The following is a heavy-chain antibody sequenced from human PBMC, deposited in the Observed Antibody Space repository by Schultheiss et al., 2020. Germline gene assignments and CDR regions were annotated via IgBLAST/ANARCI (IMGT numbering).Heavy chain of an antibody. CDR2: IYYSGST. Sequence: SETLSLTCTVSGGSISSSSYYWGWIRQPPGKGLEWIGSIYYSGSTYYNPSLKSRVTISVDTSKNRFSLKLSSVTAADTAVYYCARAYYDYVWGSYRYPLVYFDYWGQGTLVTVS. J-gene: IGHJ4*02. D-gene: IGHD3-16*02. V-gene: IGHV4-39*01. CDR3: ARAYYDYVWGSYRYPLVYFDY. CDR1: GGSISSSSYY.